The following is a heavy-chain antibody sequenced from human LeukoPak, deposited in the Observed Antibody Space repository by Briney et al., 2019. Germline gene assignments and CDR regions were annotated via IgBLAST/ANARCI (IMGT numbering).Heavy chain of an antibody. CDR3: ARAAYYYDSSGYYYPDY. J-gene: IGHJ4*02. CDR1: GFTFDDYG. Sequence: GGSLRLSCAASGFTFDDYGMSWVRQAPGKGLEWVSGMNWNGGSTGYADSVKGRFTISRDNAKNSLYLQMNSLRAEDTALYYCARAAYYYDSSGYYYPDYWGQGTLVTVSS. V-gene: IGHV3-20*04. D-gene: IGHD3-22*01. CDR2: MNWNGGST.